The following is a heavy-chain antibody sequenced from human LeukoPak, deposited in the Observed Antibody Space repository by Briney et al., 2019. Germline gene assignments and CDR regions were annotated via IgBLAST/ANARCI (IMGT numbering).Heavy chain of an antibody. CDR1: GGSISSSSYY. D-gene: IGHD1-1*01. Sequence: SETLSLTCTVSGGSISSSSYYWGWIRQPPGKGLEWIGSIYYSGSTNYNPSLKSRVTISVDTSKNQFSLKLSSVTAADTAVYYCARAPQWVDNAPSQKDYWGQGTLVTVSS. CDR3: ARAPQWVDNAPSQKDY. J-gene: IGHJ4*02. CDR2: IYYSGST. V-gene: IGHV4-39*07.